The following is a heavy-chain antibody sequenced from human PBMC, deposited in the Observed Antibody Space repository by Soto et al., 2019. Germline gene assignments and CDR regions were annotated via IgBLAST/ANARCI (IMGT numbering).Heavy chain of an antibody. CDR3: AGELISSTSRVEFDS. CDR2: MSNDGSNI. CDR1: GFTFSTYA. J-gene: IGHJ4*02. D-gene: IGHD6-13*01. V-gene: IGHV3-30*14. Sequence: QVHLVESGGGVVQPGRSLRLSCAASGFTFSTYAMHWVRQAPGKGLEWVAFMSNDGSNIYYADSVKGRFTVSRDNSKNTRDLQMISLRPVDTAVYYCAGELISSTSRVEFDSWGQGTLVTVSS.